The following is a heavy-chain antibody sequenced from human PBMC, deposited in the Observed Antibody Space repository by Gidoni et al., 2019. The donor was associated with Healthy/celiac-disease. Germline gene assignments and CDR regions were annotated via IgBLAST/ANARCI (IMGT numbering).Heavy chain of an antibody. V-gene: IGHV1-18*01. J-gene: IGHJ4*02. D-gene: IGHD3-10*01. CDR3: ARGGGIWFGELFGY. Sequence: LEWMGWISAYNGNTNYAQKLQGRVTMTTDTSTSTAYMELRSLRSDDTAVYYCARGGGIWFGELFGYWGQGTLVTVSS. CDR2: ISAYNGNT.